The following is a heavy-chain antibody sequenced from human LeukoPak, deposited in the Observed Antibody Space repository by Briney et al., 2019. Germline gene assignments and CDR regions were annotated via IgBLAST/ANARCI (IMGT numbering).Heavy chain of an antibody. CDR2: MSYDGSSK. CDR1: GFTFSRSA. V-gene: IGHV3-30-3*01. D-gene: IGHD2-2*01. J-gene: IGHJ4*02. CDR3: AKAPDIVVVPAPLDY. Sequence: GGSLRLSCAASGFTFSRSAMHWVRQAPGKGLEWVAVMSYDGSSKYYADSVKGRFTISRDNSKNTLYLQMNSLRAEDTAVYYCAKAPDIVVVPAPLDYWGQGTLVTVSS.